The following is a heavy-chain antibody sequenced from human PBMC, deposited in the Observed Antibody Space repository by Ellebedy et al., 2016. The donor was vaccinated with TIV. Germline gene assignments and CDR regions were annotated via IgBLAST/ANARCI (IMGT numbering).Heavy chain of an antibody. V-gene: IGHV5-51*01. D-gene: IGHD4-17*01. Sequence: GESLKIPCKSSGYMFTTNDWTAWVRQMPGKGLESMVIIYPGDSDTRYSPSFQGQVTISADKSISTASLQWSSLKASDTAMYYCARRSDYGDYSWAYWGQGTLVTVSS. CDR1: GYMFTTNDW. CDR3: ARRSDYGDYSWAY. J-gene: IGHJ4*02. CDR2: IYPGDSDT.